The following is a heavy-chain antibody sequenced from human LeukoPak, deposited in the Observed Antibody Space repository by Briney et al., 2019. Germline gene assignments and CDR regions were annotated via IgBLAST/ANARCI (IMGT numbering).Heavy chain of an antibody. CDR1: GDSISSTYY. CDR3: ARLVASGWFYFDS. J-gene: IGHJ4*02. CDR2: IYYVGST. Sequence: SETLSLTCSVSGDSISSTYYWSWIRQSPGKGLEWIAYIYYVGSTNYNPSLKSRVTISMDTSKNQFSLKLNSVTAADTAVYYCARLVASGWFYFDSWGQGTLDTVSS. D-gene: IGHD6-19*01. V-gene: IGHV4-59*01.